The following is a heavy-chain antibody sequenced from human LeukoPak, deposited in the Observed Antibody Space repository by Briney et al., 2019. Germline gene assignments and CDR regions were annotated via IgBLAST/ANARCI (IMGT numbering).Heavy chain of an antibody. Sequence: GGSLRLSCAASGFTFNDYYMSWIRQAPGKGLEWVSAISGSGGSTYYADSVKGRFTISGDNSKNTLYLQMNSLRAEDTAVYYCAKDRTASGYALYYYYGMDVWGQGTTVTVSS. J-gene: IGHJ6*02. CDR2: ISGSGGST. CDR1: GFTFNDYY. V-gene: IGHV3-23*01. CDR3: AKDRTASGYALYYYYGMDV. D-gene: IGHD5-12*01.